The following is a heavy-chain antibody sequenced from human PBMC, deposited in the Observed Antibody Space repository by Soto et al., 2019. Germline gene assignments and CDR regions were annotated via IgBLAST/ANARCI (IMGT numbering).Heavy chain of an antibody. D-gene: IGHD2-15*01. CDR2: ISYDGNNK. V-gene: IGHV3-30-3*01. Sequence: GGSLRLSCAASGFTFSSHAMHWVRQAPGKGLEWVAFISYDGNNKYYADSVKGRFTISRDNSKNTLYLQMNSLKVDDTAVYYCERSIVVAAALDSRAQGTPVTVSX. J-gene: IGHJ4*02. CDR1: GFTFSSHA. CDR3: ERSIVVAAALDS.